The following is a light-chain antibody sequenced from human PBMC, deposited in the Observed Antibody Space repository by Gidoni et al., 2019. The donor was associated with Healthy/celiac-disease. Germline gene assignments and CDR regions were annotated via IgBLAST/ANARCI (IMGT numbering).Light chain of an antibody. CDR2: GAS. Sequence: LTQSPGTLSLSPAERATLSCRSSQSVSSSYLAWYQQKPGQAPRLLIYGASSRATGIPDRFSGSGSGTDFTLTISRLESEDFAVYYCQQYGSSPGTFGQGTKVEIK. V-gene: IGKV3-20*01. J-gene: IGKJ1*01. CDR1: QSVSSSY. CDR3: QQYGSSPGT.